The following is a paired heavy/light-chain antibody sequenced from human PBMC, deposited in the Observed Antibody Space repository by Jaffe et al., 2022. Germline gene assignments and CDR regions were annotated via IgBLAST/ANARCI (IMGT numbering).Heavy chain of an antibody. J-gene: IGHJ4*02. D-gene: IGHD3-22*01. CDR1: GFTLSYYG. CDR2: IRSDGINK. Sequence: QVQLVESGGVVVQPGGSLRLSCAASGFTLSYYGMHWVRQAPGKGLEWAAFIRSDGINKYYSDSVKGRFTISRDTSENTLYLQMNSLRPEDTAVYFCAKGDYYDSSGHFFSYWGQGTLVTVSS. CDR3: AKGDYYDSSGHFFSY. V-gene: IGHV3-30*02.
Light chain of an antibody. Sequence: QTVVTQEPSFSVSPGGTVTLTCGLSSGSVSSTHYPSWYQQTPGQAPRTLIYNTKTRSSGVPDRFSGSILGNKAALTITGAQADDESDYFCVLYMGSGIWVFGTGTKVTVL. CDR1: SGSVSSTHY. J-gene: IGLJ1*01. CDR2: NTK. CDR3: VLYMGSGIWV. V-gene: IGLV8-61*01.